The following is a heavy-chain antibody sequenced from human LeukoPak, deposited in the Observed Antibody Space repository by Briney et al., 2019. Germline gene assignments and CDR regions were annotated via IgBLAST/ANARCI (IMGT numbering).Heavy chain of an antibody. Sequence: PGGSLRLSCAASGFTFSSYAMHWVRQAPGKGLEWVAVISYDGSNKYYADSVKGRFTISRDNSKNTLYLQMNSLRAEDTAVYYCAKQRNDFWSGYYDYWGQGTLVTVSS. CDR1: GFTFSSYA. CDR3: AKQRNDFWSGYYDY. J-gene: IGHJ4*02. D-gene: IGHD3-3*01. CDR2: ISYDGSNK. V-gene: IGHV3-30-3*02.